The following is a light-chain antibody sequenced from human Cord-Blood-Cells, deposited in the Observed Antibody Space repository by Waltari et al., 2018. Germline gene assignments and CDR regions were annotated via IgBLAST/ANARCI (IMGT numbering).Light chain of an antibody. CDR2: KAS. CDR3: LQYNGEPRT. Sequence: DIQMTQSPSTLSASVGDSATITCRASQKINSWLAWHQQKPGKAPKLLIYKASSLESGVPSRFSGSGSGTEFTLTISSLQPDDFATYYCLQYNGEPRTFGQGTKVEVK. J-gene: IGKJ1*01. CDR1: QKINSW. V-gene: IGKV1-5*03.